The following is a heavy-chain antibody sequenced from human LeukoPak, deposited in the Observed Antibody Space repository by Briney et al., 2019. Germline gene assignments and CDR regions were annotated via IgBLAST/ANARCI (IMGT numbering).Heavy chain of an antibody. CDR1: GYTFTNYH. J-gene: IGHJ3*02. CDR2: INPSGGST. V-gene: IGHV1-46*01. CDR3: ARATWYGGNPSGAFDI. Sequence: ASVKVSCKASGYTFTNYHLHWVRQAPGQGLEWMGIINPSGGSTSYAQKFQDRVTITRDTSTSTVYMELNSLRSVDTAVYYCARATWYGGNPSGAFDIWGQGTMVTVTS. D-gene: IGHD4/OR15-4a*01.